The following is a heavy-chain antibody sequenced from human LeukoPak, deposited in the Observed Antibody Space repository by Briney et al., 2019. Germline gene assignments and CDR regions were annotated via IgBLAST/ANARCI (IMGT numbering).Heavy chain of an antibody. CDR2: ISGSGGSP. V-gene: IGHV3-23*01. Sequence: GGSLRLSCVASGFTFSNYAMSWVRQAPGKGLEWVSAISGSGGSPYYADSVKGRFTISRDNSKNTLYLQMNSLRAEDTAVFYCARESRYFDWLSHSSFFDYWGQGTLVTVSS. CDR3: ARESRYFDWLSHSSFFDY. J-gene: IGHJ4*02. CDR1: GFTFSNYA. D-gene: IGHD3-9*01.